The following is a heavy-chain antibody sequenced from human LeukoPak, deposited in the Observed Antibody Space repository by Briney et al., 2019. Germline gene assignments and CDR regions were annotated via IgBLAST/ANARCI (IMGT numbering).Heavy chain of an antibody. CDR3: ARGQLDFWSGYYYYFDY. D-gene: IGHD3-3*01. V-gene: IGHV1-8*01. Sequence: GASVKVSCKASGYTFTSYDINWVRQATGQGLEWIGWMNPNSGNTGYAQKFQGRVTMTRNTSISTAYMELSSLRSEDTAVYYCARGQLDFWSGYYYYFDYWGQGTLVTVSS. CDR1: GYTFTSYD. J-gene: IGHJ4*02. CDR2: MNPNSGNT.